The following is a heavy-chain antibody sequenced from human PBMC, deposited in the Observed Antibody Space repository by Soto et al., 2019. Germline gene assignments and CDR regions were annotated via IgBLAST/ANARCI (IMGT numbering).Heavy chain of an antibody. Sequence: SETLSLTCAVYGGSFSGYYWTWIRQPPGTGLEWIGEINHSGSTNYNPSLKSRVTISVDTSKNQFSLKLTSVTAADTAVYYCARDKITGLFDYWGPGTMVTVSS. CDR3: ARDKITGLFDY. CDR1: GGSFSGYY. J-gene: IGHJ4*03. V-gene: IGHV4-34*01. CDR2: INHSGST. D-gene: IGHD2-8*02.